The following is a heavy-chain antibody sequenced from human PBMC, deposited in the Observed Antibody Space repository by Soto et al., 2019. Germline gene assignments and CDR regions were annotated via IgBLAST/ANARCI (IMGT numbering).Heavy chain of an antibody. CDR1: GGSFSGYY. J-gene: IGHJ5*02. Sequence: SETLSLTCAVYGGSFSGYYWSWIRQPPGKGLEWIGEINHSGSTNYNPSLKSRVTISVDTSKNQFSLKLSSVTAADTAVYYCARSLWFGEFWFDPWGQGTLVTVSS. D-gene: IGHD3-10*01. V-gene: IGHV4-34*01. CDR2: INHSGST. CDR3: ARSLWFGEFWFDP.